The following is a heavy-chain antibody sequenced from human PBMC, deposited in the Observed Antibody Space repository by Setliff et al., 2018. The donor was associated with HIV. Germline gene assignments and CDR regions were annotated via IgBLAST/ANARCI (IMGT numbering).Heavy chain of an antibody. CDR3: ARGRSLRITMVRGVKFDY. V-gene: IGHV1-2*02. CDR1: GYTLGGNY. CDR2: IDPNSGGT. J-gene: IGHJ4*02. D-gene: IGHD3-10*01. Sequence: ASVKVSCKASGYTLGGNYMHWVRQAPGQGLEWMGWIDPNSGGTNYAQKFQGRVTMTRDTSISTAYMELSRLRSDDTAVYYCARGRSLRITMVRGVKFDYWGQGTLVTVSS.